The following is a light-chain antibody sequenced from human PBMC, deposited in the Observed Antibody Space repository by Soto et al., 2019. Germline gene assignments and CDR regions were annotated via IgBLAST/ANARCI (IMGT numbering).Light chain of an antibody. CDR3: QQYNSYRT. CDR1: QSISSW. J-gene: IGKJ1*01. V-gene: IGKV1-5*03. Sequence: DIQMTQSPSTLSASVGDRVTITCRASQSISSWLAWYQQKPGKAPKLLIYKASSLESGVPSRFSGSGSGTAFTLTISSLQPDDFATYYCQQYNSYRTFGQGTKMEIK. CDR2: KAS.